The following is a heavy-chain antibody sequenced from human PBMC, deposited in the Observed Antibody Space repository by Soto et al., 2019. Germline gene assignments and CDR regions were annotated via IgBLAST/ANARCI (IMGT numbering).Heavy chain of an antibody. CDR3: ARYGCSGGSCYSGKLYYYYYMDV. V-gene: IGHV4-4*02. Sequence: QVQLQESGPGLVKPSGTLSLTCAVSSGSISSSNWWRWVRQPPGKGLEWIGEIYHSGSTNYNPSLKSRVTISVDKSKNQFSLKLSSVTAADTAVYYCARYGCSGGSCYSGKLYYYYYMDVWGKGTTVTVSS. D-gene: IGHD2-15*01. CDR2: IYHSGST. CDR1: SGSISSSNW. J-gene: IGHJ6*03.